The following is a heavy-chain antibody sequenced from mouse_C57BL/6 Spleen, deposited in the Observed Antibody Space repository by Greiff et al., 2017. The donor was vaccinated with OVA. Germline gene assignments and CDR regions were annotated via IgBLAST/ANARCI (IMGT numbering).Heavy chain of an antibody. V-gene: IGHV5-6*01. CDR1: GFTFSSYG. J-gene: IGHJ3*01. CDR3: VRQPYDAWFAY. D-gene: IGHD2-12*01. Sequence: EVQLVESGGDLVKPGGSLKLSCAASGFTFSSYGMSWVRQTPDKRLEWVATISSGGSYTYYPDSVKGRFAISRDNAKNTLYLQMSSLKSEDTAMYYCVRQPYDAWFAYWGQGTLVTVSA. CDR2: ISSGGSYT.